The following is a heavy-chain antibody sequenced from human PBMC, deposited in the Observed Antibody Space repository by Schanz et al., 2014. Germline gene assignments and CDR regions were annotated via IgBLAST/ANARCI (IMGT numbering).Heavy chain of an antibody. CDR1: GFTFSSYA. V-gene: IGHV3-23*01. Sequence: EGQLLESGGGLIQPGGSLRLSCAASGFTFSSYAMSWVRQAPGKGLEWVSTISASGGSTYYADSVKGRFTISRDNSKNILYLQMNSLRAKDTAVYYSAKARRKSNCSGGRCFHCSYCDMDDWGQGTTVTVSS. D-gene: IGHD2-15*01. J-gene: IGHJ6*02. CDR2: ISASGGST. CDR3: AKARRKSNCSGGRCFHCSYCDMDD.